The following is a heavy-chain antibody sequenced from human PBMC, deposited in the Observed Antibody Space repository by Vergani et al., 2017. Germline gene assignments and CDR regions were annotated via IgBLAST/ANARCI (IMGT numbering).Heavy chain of an antibody. CDR3: AKVHYDCWSGYPNLSSFDL. CDR1: GFTFDDYA. V-gene: IGHV3-43D*03. D-gene: IGHD3-3*01. J-gene: IGHJ2*01. CDR2: ISWDGGGT. Sequence: EVQLVESGGVVVQPGESLRLSCAASGFTFDDYAMHWGRQAPGKGLEWGCLISWDGGGTFYADSVKGRLTISRDKAKNSLYLQMNSLRAEDTALYYCAKVHYDCWSGYPNLSSFDLWGRGTLVTVYS.